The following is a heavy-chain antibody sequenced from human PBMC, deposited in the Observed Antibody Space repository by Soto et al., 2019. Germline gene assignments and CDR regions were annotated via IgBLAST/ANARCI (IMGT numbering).Heavy chain of an antibody. CDR2: IYYSGST. CDR1: GGSISSGGYY. Sequence: PSETLSLTCTVSGGSISSGGYYWSWIRQHPGKGLEWIGYIYYSGSTYYNPSLKSRVTISVDTSKNQFSLKLSSVTAADTAVYYCERKTARSRDAFDIWGQGTMVTVSS. CDR3: ERKTARSRDAFDI. D-gene: IGHD4-17*01. V-gene: IGHV4-31*03. J-gene: IGHJ3*02.